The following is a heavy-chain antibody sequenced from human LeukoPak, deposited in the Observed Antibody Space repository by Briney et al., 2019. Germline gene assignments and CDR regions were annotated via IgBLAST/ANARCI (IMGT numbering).Heavy chain of an antibody. Sequence: ASVKVSCKASGGTFSSYAISWVRQAPGQGLEWMGGIIPIFGTANYAQKFQGRVTITADESTSTAYMELSSLRSEDTAVYYCAILFCGGDCFVDYWGQGTLVTVSS. CDR3: AILFCGGDCFVDY. J-gene: IGHJ4*02. V-gene: IGHV1-69*01. CDR2: IIPIFGTA. D-gene: IGHD2-21*02. CDR1: GGTFSSYA.